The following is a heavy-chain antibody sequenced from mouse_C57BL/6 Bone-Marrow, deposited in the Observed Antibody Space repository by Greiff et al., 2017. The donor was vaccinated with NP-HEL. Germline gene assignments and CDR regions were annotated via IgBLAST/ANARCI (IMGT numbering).Heavy chain of an antibody. D-gene: IGHD1-1*01. V-gene: IGHV5-9*01. CDR2: ISGGGGNT. J-gene: IGHJ2*01. CDR3: ARPLYYGSTFDY. Sequence: EVQVVESGGGLVKPGGSLKLSCAASGFTFSSYTMSWVRQTPEKRLEWVATISGGGGNTYYPDSVKGRFTISRDNAKNTLYLQMSSLRSEDTALYYCARPLYYGSTFDYWGQGTTLTVSS. CDR1: GFTFSSYT.